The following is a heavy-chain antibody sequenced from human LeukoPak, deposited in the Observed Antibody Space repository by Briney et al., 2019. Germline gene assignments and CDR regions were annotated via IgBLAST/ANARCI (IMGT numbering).Heavy chain of an antibody. Sequence: ASVKVSCKASGYTFTTYSINWVRQAPGQGLEWMGWISAYNGNTIYAQNLQGRVTMTTDTPTSTAYLELRSLRSDDAAVYYSARVLSRGYIYYGMDVWGQGTTVTVSS. CDR1: GYTFTTYS. V-gene: IGHV1-18*01. CDR2: ISAYNGNT. CDR3: ARVLSRGYIYYGMDV. D-gene: IGHD3-22*01. J-gene: IGHJ6*02.